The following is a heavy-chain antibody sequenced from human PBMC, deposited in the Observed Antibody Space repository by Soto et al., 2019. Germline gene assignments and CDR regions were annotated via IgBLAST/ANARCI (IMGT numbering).Heavy chain of an antibody. CDR2: IIPIFGTA. V-gene: IGHV1-69*01. D-gene: IGHD1-7*01. J-gene: IGHJ4*02. CDR1: GGTFSSYA. Sequence: QVQLVQSGAEVKKPGSSVKVSCKASGGTFSSYAISWVLQAPGQGLEWMGGIIPIFGTANYAQKFQGRVTITAYESTSTAYMELSSLRSEDTALYYCASERGYSWTYRQSPFDYWGQGTLVTVSS. CDR3: ASERGYSWTYRQSPFDY.